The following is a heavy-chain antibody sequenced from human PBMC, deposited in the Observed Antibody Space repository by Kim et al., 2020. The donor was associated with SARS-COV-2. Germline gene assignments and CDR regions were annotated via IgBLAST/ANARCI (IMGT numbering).Heavy chain of an antibody. CDR1: GFTFGASA. CDR3: RAEGYFDY. Sequence: GGSLRLSCTVSGFTFGASAMSWVRQAPGKGLEWVGFIRSKAYGGTTEYAASVKGRFTISRDDSKSIAYLQMNSLKTEDTAVYYCRAEGYFDYWGQGTLIT. CDR2: IRSKAYGGTT. V-gene: IGHV3-49*04. J-gene: IGHJ4*02.